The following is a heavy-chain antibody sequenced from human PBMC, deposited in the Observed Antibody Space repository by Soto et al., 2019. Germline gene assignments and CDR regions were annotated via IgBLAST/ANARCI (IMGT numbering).Heavy chain of an antibody. Sequence: ASVKVSCKVSGYTLTELSMHWVRQAPGKGLEWMGGFDPEDGETIYAQKFQGRVTMTEDTSTDTAYMELSSLRSEDTAVYYCATLGSGLYYYGMDVWGQGTTVTVSS. D-gene: IGHD1-26*01. CDR3: ATLGSGLYYYGMDV. CDR1: GYTLTELS. CDR2: FDPEDGET. V-gene: IGHV1-24*01. J-gene: IGHJ6*02.